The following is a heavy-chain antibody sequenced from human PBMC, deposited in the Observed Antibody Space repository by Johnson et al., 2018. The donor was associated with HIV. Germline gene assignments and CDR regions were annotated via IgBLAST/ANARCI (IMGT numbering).Heavy chain of an antibody. J-gene: IGHJ3*02. D-gene: IGHD6-13*01. Sequence: VQLVESGGGVERPGGSLRLSCVASGFTFDEYDMNWVRQAPGKGLEWVSSITWNGGTTGSADSVKGRFTISRDDSKNTLYLQMNSLKTEDTAVYYCARDRGIGAAGDAFDIWGQGTMVTVSS. CDR2: ITWNGGTT. CDR1: GFTFDEYD. V-gene: IGHV3-20*04. CDR3: ARDRGIGAAGDAFDI.